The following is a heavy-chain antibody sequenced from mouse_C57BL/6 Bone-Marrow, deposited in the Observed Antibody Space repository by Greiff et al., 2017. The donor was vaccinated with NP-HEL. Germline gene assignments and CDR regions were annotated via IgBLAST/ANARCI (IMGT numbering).Heavy chain of an antibody. CDR2: ISNGGGST. CDR1: GFTFSDYY. Sequence: EVKVVESGGGLVQPGGSLKLSCAASGFTFSDYYMYWVRQTPEKRLEWVAYISNGGGSTYYPDTVKGRFTISRDNAKNTLYLQMSRLKSEDTAMYYCARRGVTTGYAMDYWGQGTSVTVSS. D-gene: IGHD2-2*01. CDR3: ARRGVTTGYAMDY. J-gene: IGHJ4*01. V-gene: IGHV5-12*01.